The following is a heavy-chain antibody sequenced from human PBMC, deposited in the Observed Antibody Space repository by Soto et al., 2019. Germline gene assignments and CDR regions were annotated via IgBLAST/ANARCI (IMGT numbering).Heavy chain of an antibody. CDR2: IIPIFGTA. CDR1: GGTFSSYA. V-gene: IGHV1-69*12. Sequence: QVQLVQSGAEVKKPGSSVKVSCKASGGTFSSYAISWVRQAPGQGLEWMGGIIPIFGTANYAQKFQGRVTITADESTSTAYMELSSLRSEDTAVYYCARQDSRELLRYYYYGMDVWGQGTTVTVSS. D-gene: IGHD1-26*01. CDR3: ARQDSRELLRYYYYGMDV. J-gene: IGHJ6*02.